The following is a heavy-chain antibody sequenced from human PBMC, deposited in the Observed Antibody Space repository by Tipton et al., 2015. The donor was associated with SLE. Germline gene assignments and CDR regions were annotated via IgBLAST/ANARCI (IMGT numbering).Heavy chain of an antibody. CDR2: IIPIFGTA. Sequence: QLVQSGAEVKKPGSSVKVSCKASGGTFSSYAISWVRQAPGQGLEWMGGIIPIFGTANYAQKFQGRVTITTDESTSTAYMELSSLRSEDTAVYYCARDGDYYDSSGYWNAFDIWGQGTMVTVSS. V-gene: IGHV1-69*05. J-gene: IGHJ3*02. CDR1: GGTFSSYA. D-gene: IGHD3-22*01. CDR3: ARDGDYYDSSGYWNAFDI.